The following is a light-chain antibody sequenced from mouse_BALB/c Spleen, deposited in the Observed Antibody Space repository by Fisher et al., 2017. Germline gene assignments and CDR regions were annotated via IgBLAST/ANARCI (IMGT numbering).Light chain of an antibody. CDR2: DTS. Sequence: IVLTQSPAIMSASPGEKVTITCSASSSVSYMYWYQQKPGSSPRLLIYDTSNLASGVPVRFSGSGSGTSYSLTISRMEAEDAATYYCQQRSSYPYTFGGGTKLEIK. J-gene: IGKJ2*01. V-gene: IGKV4-55*01. CDR1: SSVSY. CDR3: QQRSSYPYT.